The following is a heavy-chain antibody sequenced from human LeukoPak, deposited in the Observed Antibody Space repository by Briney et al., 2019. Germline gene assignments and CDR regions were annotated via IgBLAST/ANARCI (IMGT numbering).Heavy chain of an antibody. Sequence: GGSLRLSCAASGFTFSSYAMSWVRQAPGKGLEWVSAISGSGGSTYYADSVKGRFTISRDNSKNTLYLQMNSLRAEDTAVYYSAKYSRGEYYFDYWGQGTLVTVSS. CDR3: AKYSRGEYYFDY. J-gene: IGHJ4*02. CDR2: ISGSGGST. CDR1: GFTFSSYA. V-gene: IGHV3-23*01. D-gene: IGHD3-16*01.